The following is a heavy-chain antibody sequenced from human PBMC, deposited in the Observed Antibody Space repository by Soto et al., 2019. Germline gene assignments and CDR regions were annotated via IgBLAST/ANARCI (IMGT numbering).Heavy chain of an antibody. Sequence: EVQLVESGGGLVQPGRSLRLSCAASGFTFDDYAMHWVRQAPGKGLEWVSGISWNSGSIGYADSVKGRFTISRDNAKNSLYLQMNSLRAEDTALYYCAKANYDYGMDVWGQGTTVTVSS. CDR3: AKANYDYGMDV. J-gene: IGHJ6*02. CDR1: GFTFDDYA. D-gene: IGHD3-10*01. CDR2: ISWNSGSI. V-gene: IGHV3-9*01.